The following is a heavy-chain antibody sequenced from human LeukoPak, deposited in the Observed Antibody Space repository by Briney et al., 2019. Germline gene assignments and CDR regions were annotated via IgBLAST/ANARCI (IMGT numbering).Heavy chain of an antibody. D-gene: IGHD3-3*01. CDR1: GFTFSNAW. CDR3: TTDLVLRFLEWPK. CDR2: IKSKTDGGTT. Sequence: GGSLRLSCAASGFTFSNAWMSWVRQALGKGLEWVGRIKSKTDGGTTDYAAPVKGRFTISRDDSKNTLYLQMNSLKTEDTAVYYCTTDLVLRFLEWPKGGQGTLVTVSS. V-gene: IGHV3-15*01. J-gene: IGHJ4*02.